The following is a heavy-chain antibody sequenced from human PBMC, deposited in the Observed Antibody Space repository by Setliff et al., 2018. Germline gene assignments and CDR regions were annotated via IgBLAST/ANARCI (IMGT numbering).Heavy chain of an antibody. CDR3: AKDLITTTVPEWLLYTPTTYFDY. CDR1: GFTFSSYA. CDR2: ISGSGGST. D-gene: IGHD3-3*01. J-gene: IGHJ4*02. V-gene: IGHV3-23*01. Sequence: PGGSLRLSCAASGFTFSSYAMSWVRQAPGKGLEWVSAISGSGGSTYYADSVKGRFTISRDNSKNTPYLQMNSLRAEDTAVYYCAKDLITTTVPEWLLYTPTTYFDYWGQGTLVTSPQ.